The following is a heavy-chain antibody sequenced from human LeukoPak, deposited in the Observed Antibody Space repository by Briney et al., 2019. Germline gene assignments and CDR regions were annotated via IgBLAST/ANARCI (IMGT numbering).Heavy chain of an antibody. V-gene: IGHV4-34*01. CDR2: INHSGST. CDR3: ASSSGYYPY. CDR1: GGSFSGYY. Sequence: SETLSLTCAVYGGSFSGYYWSWIRQPPGKGLEWIGEINHSGSTNYNPPLKSRVTISVDTSKNQFSLKLSSVTAADTAVYYCASSSGYYPYWGQGTLVTVSS. J-gene: IGHJ4*02. D-gene: IGHD3-22*01.